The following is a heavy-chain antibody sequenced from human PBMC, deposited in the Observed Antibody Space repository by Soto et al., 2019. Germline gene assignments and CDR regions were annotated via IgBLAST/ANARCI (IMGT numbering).Heavy chain of an antibody. CDR3: ARVLLWFGELIYYYYYGMDV. V-gene: IGHV1-18*01. Sequence: QVQLVQSGAEVKKPGASVKVSCKASGYTFTSYGISWVRQAPGQGLEWMGWISAYNGNTNYAQKLQGRVTMATDTSTSTAYMELRSLRSDDTAVYYCARVLLWFGELIYYYYYGMDVWVQGTTVTVSS. CDR1: GYTFTSYG. D-gene: IGHD3-10*01. J-gene: IGHJ6*02. CDR2: ISAYNGNT.